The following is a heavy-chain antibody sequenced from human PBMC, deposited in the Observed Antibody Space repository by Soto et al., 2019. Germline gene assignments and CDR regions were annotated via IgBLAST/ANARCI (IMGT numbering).Heavy chain of an antibody. CDR1: GGTFSSYT. V-gene: IGHV1-69*02. CDR3: ARRGYCSGGSCSDPDY. J-gene: IGHJ4*02. CDR2: IIPILGIA. Sequence: SVKVSCKASGGTFSSYTISWVRQAPGQGLEWMGRIIPILGIANYAQKFQGRVTITADKSTSTAYMELSSLRSEDTAVYYCARRGYCSGGSCSDPDYWGQGTLVTVSS. D-gene: IGHD2-15*01.